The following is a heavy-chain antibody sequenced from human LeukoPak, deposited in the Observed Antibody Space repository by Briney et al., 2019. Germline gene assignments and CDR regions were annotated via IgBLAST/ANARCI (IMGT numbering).Heavy chain of an antibody. V-gene: IGHV3-9*01. CDR1: GFTFDDYA. Sequence: PGRSLRLSCAAPGFTFDDYAMHWVRQAPGKGLEWVSGISWNSGSIGYADSVKGRFTISRDNSKNTLYLQMNSLRAEDTAVYYCAKDRVRGVAYYYFDYWGQGTLVTVSS. J-gene: IGHJ4*02. CDR3: AKDRVRGVAYYYFDY. CDR2: ISWNSGSI. D-gene: IGHD3-10*01.